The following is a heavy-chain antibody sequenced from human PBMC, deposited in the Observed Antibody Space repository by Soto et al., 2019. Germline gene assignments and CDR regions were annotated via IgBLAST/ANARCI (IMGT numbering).Heavy chain of an antibody. CDR2: IYATGTT. CDR1: GASISGFY. D-gene: IGHD1-1*01. J-gene: IGHJ5*02. V-gene: IGHV4-4*07. CDR3: VRDGTKTLRDWFDP. Sequence: SETLSLTCTVSGASISGFYWSWIRRSAGKGLEWIGRIYATGTTDYNPSLKSRVMMSVDTSKKQFSLKLRSVTAADTAVYYCVRDGTKTLRDWFDPWGQGISVTVSP.